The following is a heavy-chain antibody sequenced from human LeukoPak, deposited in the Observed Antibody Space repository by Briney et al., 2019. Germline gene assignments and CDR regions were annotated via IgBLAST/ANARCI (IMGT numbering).Heavy chain of an antibody. CDR1: GFTFDDYA. V-gene: IGHV3-9*03. J-gene: IGHJ3*02. CDR3: AKDIHEGSSWLGAFDI. D-gene: IGHD6-13*01. CDR2: ISWNSGSI. Sequence: PGGSLRLSCAASGFTFDDYAMHWVRQAPGKGLEWVSGISWNSGSIGYADSVKGRFTISRDNAKTSLYLQMNSLRAEDMALYYCAKDIHEGSSWLGAFDIWGQGTMVTVSS.